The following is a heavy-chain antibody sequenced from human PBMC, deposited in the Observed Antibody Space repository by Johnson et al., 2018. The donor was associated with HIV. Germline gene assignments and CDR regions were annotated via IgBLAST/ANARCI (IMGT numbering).Heavy chain of an antibody. CDR2: IKRDGSET. V-gene: IGHV3-7*01. Sequence: VQLVESGGGLVQPGGSLRLSCAASGFVVNDNYMTWVRQAPGKGLEWVANIKRDGSETYYGDSVKGRFTISRDNSKNTLYLQMNSLRAEDTAVYYCARAINDAFDIWGQGTMVTVSP. CDR1: GFVVNDNY. J-gene: IGHJ3*02. CDR3: ARAINDAFDI.